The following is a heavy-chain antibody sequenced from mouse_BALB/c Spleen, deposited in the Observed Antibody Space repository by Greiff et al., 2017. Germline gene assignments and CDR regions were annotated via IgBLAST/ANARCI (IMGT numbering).Heavy chain of an antibody. Sequence: EVQGVESGGGLVKPGGSLKLSCAASGFTFSSYTMSWVRQTPEKRLEWVATISSGGSYTYYPDSVKGRFTISRDNAKNTLYLQMSSLKSEDTAMYYCTREDGNWFAYWGQGTLVTVSA. CDR2: ISSGGSYT. V-gene: IGHV5-6-4*01. D-gene: IGHD2-1*01. CDR3: TREDGNWFAY. CDR1: GFTFSSYT. J-gene: IGHJ3*01.